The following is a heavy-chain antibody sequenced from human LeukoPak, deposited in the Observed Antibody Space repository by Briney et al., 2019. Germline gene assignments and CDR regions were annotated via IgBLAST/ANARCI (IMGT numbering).Heavy chain of an antibody. J-gene: IGHJ4*02. CDR2: ISGDSDNK. CDR3: AIAYESGSFYRAFAY. D-gene: IGHD3-10*01. V-gene: IGHV3-43*02. Sequence: PGGSLRPSCAASGFNVAAYAMYWVRHPPGKSLEWVSLISGDSDNKYSAASVKGRFAISRDNSKNSLYLQMNSLTTEDTAFYYCAIAYESGSFYRAFAYWGQGALVTVSS. CDR1: GFNVAAYA.